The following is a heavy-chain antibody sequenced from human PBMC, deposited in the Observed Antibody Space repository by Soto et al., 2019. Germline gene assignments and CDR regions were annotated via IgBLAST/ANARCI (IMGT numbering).Heavy chain of an antibody. CDR1: GFTFSSYA. J-gene: IGHJ4*02. CDR3: AKDSGYDYIWGSYRFHY. CDR2: ISGSGGST. Sequence: GGSLRLSCAASGFTFSSYAMSWVRQAPGKGLEWVSAISGSGGSTYYADSVKGRFTISRDNSKNTRYLQMNSLRAEDTAVYYCAKDSGYDYIWGSYRFHYWGQGTLVTVSS. V-gene: IGHV3-23*01. D-gene: IGHD3-16*02.